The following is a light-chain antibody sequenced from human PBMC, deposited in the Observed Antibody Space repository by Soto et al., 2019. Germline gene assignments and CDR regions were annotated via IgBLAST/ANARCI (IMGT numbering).Light chain of an antibody. CDR2: ANI. J-gene: IGLJ3*02. CDR1: NTNIGAGYD. Sequence: QAVVTQPPSVSGAPGQRVSISCTGTNTNIGAGYDVNWYQLLPGTAPKLLIYANINRPSGVPDRFSGSKSGASAFLVITGLQAEDEADYYCQSYDSSLSAWKVFGGGTKLTVL. CDR3: QSYDSSLSAWKV. V-gene: IGLV1-40*03.